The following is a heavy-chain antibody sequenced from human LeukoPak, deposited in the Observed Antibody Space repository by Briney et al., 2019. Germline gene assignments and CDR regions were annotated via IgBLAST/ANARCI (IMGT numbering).Heavy chain of an antibody. V-gene: IGHV3-66*02. Sequence: GGSLRLSCAASGFTVSSNYMSWVHQAPGKGLEWVSVIYSGGSTYYADSVKGRFTISRNNSKNTLYLQMNSLRAEDTAVYYCARIYDSSGYYYGESWFDPWGQGTLVTVSS. D-gene: IGHD3-22*01. J-gene: IGHJ5*02. CDR1: GFTVSSNY. CDR2: IYSGGST. CDR3: ARIYDSSGYYYGESWFDP.